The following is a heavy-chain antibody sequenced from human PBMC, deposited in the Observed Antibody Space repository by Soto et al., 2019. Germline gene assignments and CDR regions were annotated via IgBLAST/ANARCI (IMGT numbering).Heavy chain of an antibody. V-gene: IGHV4-34*01. CDR1: GGSFSGYY. J-gene: IGHJ4*02. Sequence: QSLTCAVYGGSFSGYYWSWIRQPPGKGLEWIGEINHSGSTNYNPSLKSRVTISVDTSKNQFSLKLSSVTAADTAVYYCARGHNSPTMVRGVIGYWGQGTLVTVSS. CDR3: ARGHNSPTMVRGVIGY. D-gene: IGHD3-10*01. CDR2: INHSGST.